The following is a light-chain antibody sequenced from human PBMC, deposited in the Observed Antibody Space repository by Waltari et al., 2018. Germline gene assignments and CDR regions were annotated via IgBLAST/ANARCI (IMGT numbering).Light chain of an antibody. Sequence: QSALTQPPSVSGSPGQSITISCTGTSSDVGGYTSVPWYQQHPGKAPKLMIYEVSNRPSGVSNRFSGSKSGNTASLTISGLQAEDEADYYCSSYTSSSTPRFGGGTKLTVL. V-gene: IGLV2-14*01. CDR2: EVS. CDR3: SSYTSSSTPR. J-gene: IGLJ3*02. CDR1: SSDVGGYTS.